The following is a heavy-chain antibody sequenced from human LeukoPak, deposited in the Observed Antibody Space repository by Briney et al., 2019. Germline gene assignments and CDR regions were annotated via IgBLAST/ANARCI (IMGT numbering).Heavy chain of an antibody. Sequence: PGGSLRLSCVASGFTLSIYWMGWVRQAPGKGLEWVANIKEDGSETYYVDSVKGRFTISRDNAKNSLYLQVNSLSAEDTAAYYCARADFRGSSWDYAYWGQGALVTVSS. V-gene: IGHV3-7*04. CDR2: IKEDGSET. D-gene: IGHD6-13*01. CDR3: ARADFRGSSWDYAY. CDR1: GFTLSIYW. J-gene: IGHJ4*02.